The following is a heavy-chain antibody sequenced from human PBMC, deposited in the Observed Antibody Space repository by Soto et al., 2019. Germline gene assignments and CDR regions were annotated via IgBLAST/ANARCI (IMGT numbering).Heavy chain of an antibody. CDR2: ISDNGGST. CDR3: ATRPYYDIWGYNFFYFDY. J-gene: IGHJ4*02. Sequence: GGSVRLSCAASGFTFRNYVMSWVRQAPGKGLEWVSGISDNGGSTYYAGPVRGRFAISRDNSKNTLDLQMNSLRAEDTAVYYCATRPYYDIWGYNFFYFDYWGQGTLVTVSS. CDR1: GFTFRNYV. D-gene: IGHD3-22*01. V-gene: IGHV3-23*01.